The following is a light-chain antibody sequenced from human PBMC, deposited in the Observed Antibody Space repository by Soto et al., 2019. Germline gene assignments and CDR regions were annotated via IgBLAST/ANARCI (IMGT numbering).Light chain of an antibody. J-gene: IGKJ5*01. V-gene: IGKV1-9*01. Sequence: IQLTQSPSSLSASVGDRVTITCRASQGISSFLAWYQQKPGKAPKLLIYAASTLQTGVPSRFSGSGSGTDFTLTISSLQPADFATYYCLQLNSYPITFGQGTRLEIK. CDR3: LQLNSYPIT. CDR2: AAS. CDR1: QGISSF.